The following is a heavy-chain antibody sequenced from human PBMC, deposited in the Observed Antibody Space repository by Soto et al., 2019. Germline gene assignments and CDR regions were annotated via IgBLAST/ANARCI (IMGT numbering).Heavy chain of an antibody. CDR1: GGTFSSYT. J-gene: IGHJ5*02. D-gene: IGHD4-17*01. Sequence: GASVKVSCKASGGTFSSYTISWVRQAPGQGLEWMGRIIPILGIANYAQKFQGRVTITADKSTSTAYMELSSLRSEDTAVYYCARGIKYGVYSRWFDPWGQGTLVTVSS. CDR3: ARGIKYGVYSRWFDP. CDR2: IIPILGIA. V-gene: IGHV1-69*02.